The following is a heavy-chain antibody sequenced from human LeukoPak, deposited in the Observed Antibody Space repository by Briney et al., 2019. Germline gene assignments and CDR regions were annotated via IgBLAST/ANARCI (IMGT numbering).Heavy chain of an antibody. D-gene: IGHD4-17*01. J-gene: IGHJ4*02. CDR1: GGSISSYY. CDR2: IFYSGRT. V-gene: IGHV4-59*12. CDR3: ARGPTTVTRAFDY. Sequence: SETLSLTCTVSGGSISSYYWNWIRQPPGKGLEWIGYIFYSGRTNYNPSLRSRVTMSVDTSKNQFSLNLSSMTAADTAVYYCARGPTTVTRAFDYWGQGTLVTVSS.